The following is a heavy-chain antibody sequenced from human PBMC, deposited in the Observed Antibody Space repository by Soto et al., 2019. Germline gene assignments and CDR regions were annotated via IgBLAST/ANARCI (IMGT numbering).Heavy chain of an antibody. J-gene: IGHJ1*01. CDR3: ARGGASGGPPAN. D-gene: IGHD3-16*01. Sequence: EVQLVESGGGLVQPGGSLRLSCAASGFTFSSYWMHWVRQAPGKGLVWVSRINSDGYSTSCADSVKGRFTISRDNAKNTLYLQMNRLRAEDTAVYYCARGGASGGPPANWGQGPLVTVPS. CDR1: GFTFSSYW. CDR2: INSDGYST. V-gene: IGHV3-74*01.